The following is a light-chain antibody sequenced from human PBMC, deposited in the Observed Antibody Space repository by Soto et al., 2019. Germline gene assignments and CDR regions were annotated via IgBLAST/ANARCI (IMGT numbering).Light chain of an antibody. Sequence: DIVMTQSPDSLTVSLGERATINCKSSQSVLFSSNNKNYLAWYQQKPGQPPKLLIYWATTRESGVPDRFSGSGSGTDFTLTISSLQAEGVAVYYCQQYYSIPWTFGQGTKVEIK. CDR3: QQYYSIPWT. V-gene: IGKV4-1*01. CDR1: QSVLFSSNNKNY. J-gene: IGKJ1*01. CDR2: WAT.